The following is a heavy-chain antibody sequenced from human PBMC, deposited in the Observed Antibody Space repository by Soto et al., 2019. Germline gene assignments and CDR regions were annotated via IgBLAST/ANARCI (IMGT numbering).Heavy chain of an antibody. Sequence: QVQLVQSGAEVKKPGSSVKVSCQASGGTLSSYAISWVRQAPGHGPEWMGGIIPIFVTTNYAQKFQGRVTXXAXXSTSTAYMELSSLRSEDTAIYYCARSVPGYCRGGTCYYFDYWGQGTLVTVSS. J-gene: IGHJ4*02. D-gene: IGHD2-15*01. CDR2: IIPIFVTT. V-gene: IGHV1-69*12. CDR1: GGTLSSYA. CDR3: ARSVPGYCRGGTCYYFDY.